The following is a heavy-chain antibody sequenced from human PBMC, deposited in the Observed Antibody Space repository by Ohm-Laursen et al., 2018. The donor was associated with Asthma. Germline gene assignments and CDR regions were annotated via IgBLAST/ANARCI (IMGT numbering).Heavy chain of an antibody. Sequence: SLRLSCAASGYTFSRYSIRWVRQIPGKGLEWVASISTASSFIYYADSVRGRFTTSRDNARNSVYLQMNSLRAEDTALCYCARIGPEWELPGREYSLHHWGEGTLVTVSS. CDR3: ARIGPEWELPGREYSLHH. D-gene: IGHD1-26*01. J-gene: IGHJ1*01. CDR1: GYTFSRYS. CDR2: ISTASSFI. V-gene: IGHV3-21*01.